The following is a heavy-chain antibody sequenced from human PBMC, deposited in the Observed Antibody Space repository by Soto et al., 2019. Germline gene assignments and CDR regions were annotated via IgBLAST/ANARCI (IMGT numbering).Heavy chain of an antibody. J-gene: IGHJ4*02. CDR1: GGSFRGYY. CDR2: INHRGST. D-gene: IGHD2-15*01. CDR3: ARVDDY. Sequence: QVQLQQWGAGLLKPSESLSLTCAFYGGSFRGYYWGWIRQHPGMGLEWIGEINHRGSTKYNPSLKSRVTLSVDTSKNQFSLKLNSVTAADTAVYYCARVDDYWGQGTLVTVSS. V-gene: IGHV4-34*01.